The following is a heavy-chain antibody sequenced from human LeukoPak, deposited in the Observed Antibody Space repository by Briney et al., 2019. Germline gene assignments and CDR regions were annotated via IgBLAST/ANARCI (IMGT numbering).Heavy chain of an antibody. V-gene: IGHV3-21*01. CDR3: CRQSSSGWYYGMDV. CDR2: ISSSSSNI. CDR1: GGSFSGDE. D-gene: IGHD6-19*01. J-gene: IGHJ6*02. Sequence: GGSLRLSCAASGGSFSGDELNWVCQAPGKGLEWVSCISSSSSNISYADSVKGRFTISRDNAKNSLYLQTNSLRAEDTAMYYCCRQSSSGWYYGMDVWGQGTTVTVSS.